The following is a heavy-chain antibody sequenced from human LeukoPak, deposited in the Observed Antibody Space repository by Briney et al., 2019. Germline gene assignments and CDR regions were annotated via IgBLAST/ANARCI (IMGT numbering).Heavy chain of an antibody. D-gene: IGHD3-10*01. CDR2: INPNSGGT. Sequence: GASVKVSCKASGYPFTGYYMHWVRQAPGQGLEWMGWINPNSGGTNYAQKFQGRVTMTRDTSISTAYTELSRLRSDDTAVYYCATDFGSGSYYRAALDFWGQGALVTVSS. CDR3: ATDFGSGSYYRAALDF. CDR1: GYPFTGYY. J-gene: IGHJ4*02. V-gene: IGHV1-2*02.